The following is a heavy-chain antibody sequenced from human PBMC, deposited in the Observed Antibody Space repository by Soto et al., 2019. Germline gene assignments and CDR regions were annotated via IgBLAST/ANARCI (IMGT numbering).Heavy chain of an antibody. CDR3: ARNMDYYYGRGSGNGHGV. V-gene: IGHV1-2*02. J-gene: IGHJ6*02. CDR1: GYTFTAYH. CDR2: INPKFGDT. D-gene: IGHD3-10*02. Sequence: QVRLVQSGAEVKEPGDSVRVSCKASGYTFTAYHIHWVRHAPGQGLEWMGWINPKFGDTGYAQDFQGRVSMTSDMSISTVYMELSRLISDDTAIYYCARNMDYYYGRGSGNGHGVWGQGTTVTVFS.